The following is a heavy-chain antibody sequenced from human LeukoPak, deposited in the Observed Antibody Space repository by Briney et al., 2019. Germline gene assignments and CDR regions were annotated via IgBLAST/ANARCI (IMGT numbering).Heavy chain of an antibody. V-gene: IGHV3-23*01. D-gene: IGHD3-3*01. CDR3: AKDSRPYYDFWSGYAYYFDY. J-gene: IGHJ4*02. CDR1: GFTFSSYA. Sequence: GGSLRLSCAASGFTFSSYAMSWVRQAPGKGLEWVSAISGSGGSTYYADSVKGRFTISRDNPKNTLYLQMNSLRAEDTAVYYCAKDSRPYYDFWSGYAYYFDYWGQGTLVTVSS. CDR2: ISGSGGST.